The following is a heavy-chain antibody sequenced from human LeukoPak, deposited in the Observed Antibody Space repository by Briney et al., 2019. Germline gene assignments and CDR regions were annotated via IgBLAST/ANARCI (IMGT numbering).Heavy chain of an antibody. Sequence: SQTLSLTCTVSGVSISSGGYYWSWIRQHPGKGLEWIGYIYYSGSTYYNPSLKSRVTISVDTSKNQFSLRLSSVTAADTAVYYCARDPLGSYFDYWGQGTLVTVSS. CDR3: ARDPLGSYFDY. V-gene: IGHV4-31*03. CDR1: GVSISSGGYY. CDR2: IYYSGST. J-gene: IGHJ4*02. D-gene: IGHD3-16*01.